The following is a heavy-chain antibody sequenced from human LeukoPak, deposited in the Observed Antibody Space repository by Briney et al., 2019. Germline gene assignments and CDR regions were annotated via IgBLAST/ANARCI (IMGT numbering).Heavy chain of an antibody. V-gene: IGHV4-34*01. CDR2: INHSGST. CDR3: ARGVAPKWSSSWYLSGY. J-gene: IGHJ4*02. D-gene: IGHD6-13*01. CDR1: GGSFSGYY. Sequence: SETLSLTCAVYGGSFSGYYWSWIRQPPGRGLEWIGEINHSGSTNYNPSLKSRVTISVDTSKNQFSLKLSSVTAADTAVYYCARGVAPKWSSSWYLSGYWGQGTLGTVSS.